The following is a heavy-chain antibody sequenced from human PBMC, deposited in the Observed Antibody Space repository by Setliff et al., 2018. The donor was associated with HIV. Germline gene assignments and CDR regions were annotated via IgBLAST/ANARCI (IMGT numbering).Heavy chain of an antibody. J-gene: IGHJ4*02. CDR1: GYSFTRYY. CDR2: THPSGGSP. D-gene: IGHD1-26*01. CDR3: AREPSGSGNYFYFDY. Sequence: WASVKVSCKASGYSFTRYYMHWVRQAPGQGLEWMGITHPSGGSPNYAQKFQGRVTMTRDTSTSTVYRELSSLRSEDTAVYYCAREPSGSGNYFYFDYWGQGTLVTVSS. V-gene: IGHV1-46*01.